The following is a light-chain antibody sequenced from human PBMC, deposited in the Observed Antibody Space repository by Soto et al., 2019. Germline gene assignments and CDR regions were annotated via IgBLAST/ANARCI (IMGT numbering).Light chain of an antibody. CDR2: EVT. J-gene: IGLJ2*01. Sequence: QSALTQPPSASGSPGQSVTISCTGTSSDVGAYNYVSWYQQHPGKAPKLMIYEVTRRPSGVPDRFSGSTSGNTASLTVSGLQAEDEADYYCSSYAGNNNLIFGGGTKLTVL. CDR3: SSYAGNNNLI. V-gene: IGLV2-8*01. CDR1: SSDVGAYNY.